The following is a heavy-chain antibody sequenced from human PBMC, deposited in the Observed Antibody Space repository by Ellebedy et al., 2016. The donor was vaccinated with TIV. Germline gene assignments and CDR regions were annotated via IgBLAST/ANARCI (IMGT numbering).Heavy chain of an antibody. CDR2: INHSGST. Sequence: MPSETLSLTCTVSGGSISTTGYYWGWIRQSPGKGLEWIGEINHSGSTNYNPSLKSRVTISVDTSKNQFSLKLSSVTAADTAVYYCARVGRWSSTRFDYWGQGTLVTVSS. J-gene: IGHJ4*02. V-gene: IGHV4-39*07. CDR3: ARVGRWSSTRFDY. CDR1: GGSISTTGYY. D-gene: IGHD2-2*01.